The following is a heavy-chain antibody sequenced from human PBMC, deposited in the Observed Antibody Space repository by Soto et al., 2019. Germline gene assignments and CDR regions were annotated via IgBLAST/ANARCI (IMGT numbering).Heavy chain of an antibody. CDR2: IPYDGSNK. J-gene: IGHJ4*02. V-gene: IGHV3-30*18. CDR1: GFTFSSYG. D-gene: IGHD6-19*01. CDR3: AKDHSSGWYDY. Sequence: GGSLRLSCAASGFTFSSYGMHWVRQAPGKGLEWVAVIPYDGSNKYYADSVKGRFTISRDNSKNTLYLQMNSLRAEDTAVYYCAKDHSSGWYDYWGQGTLVTVSS.